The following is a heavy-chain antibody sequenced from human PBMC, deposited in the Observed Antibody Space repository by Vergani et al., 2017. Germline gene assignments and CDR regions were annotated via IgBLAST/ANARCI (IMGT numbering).Heavy chain of an antibody. CDR1: GFSFSTYW. CDR2: IFPGDSQI. V-gene: IGHV5-51*01. J-gene: IGHJ3*02. D-gene: IGHD3-3*01. Sequence: EVQLVQSGAEVKKPGESLKISCKGSGFSFSTYWIGWVRQMPGKGLEWMGLIFPGDSQIRSSLSFRGRVTISADKSISTAYLKWYSLQASDTAMYYCARLGDGYYYHGFDIWGQGTAVTVSS. CDR3: ARLGDGYYYHGFDI.